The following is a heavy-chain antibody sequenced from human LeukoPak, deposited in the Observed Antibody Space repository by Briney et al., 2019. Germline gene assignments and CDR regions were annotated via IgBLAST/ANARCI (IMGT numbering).Heavy chain of an antibody. CDR1: GYTFTGYY. CDR2: INPNSGGT. Sequence: GPVKVSCKASGYTFTGYYMHWVRQARGQGLEWMGWINPNSGGTNYAQKFQGRVTMTRDTSISTAYMELSRLKSDDTAVYYCARLRGYSSGDYWGQGTLVTVSS. J-gene: IGHJ4*02. V-gene: IGHV1-2*02. D-gene: IGHD6-19*01. CDR3: ARLRGYSSGDY.